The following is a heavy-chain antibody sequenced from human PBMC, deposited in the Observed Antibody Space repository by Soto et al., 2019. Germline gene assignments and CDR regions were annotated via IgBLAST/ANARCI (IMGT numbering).Heavy chain of an antibody. J-gene: IGHJ4*02. CDR2: ISSSGTFK. D-gene: IGHD2-15*01. CDR1: GFIFTTNS. V-gene: IGHV3-21*01. Sequence: PGGSLRLSCEASGFIFTTNSMNWVRQVPGKGLQWLSSISSSGTFKSYGDSVKGRFTISGDNAKNSLFLQMNNLSGEDTGLYYCARDPPHGGTSSWDADSWGPGTLVTVSS. CDR3: ARDPPHGGTSSWDADS.